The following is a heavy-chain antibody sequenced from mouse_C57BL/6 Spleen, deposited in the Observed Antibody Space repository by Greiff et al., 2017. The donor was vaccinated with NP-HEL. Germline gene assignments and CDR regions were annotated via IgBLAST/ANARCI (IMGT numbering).Heavy chain of an antibody. CDR3: APTAQAKYLDY. J-gene: IGHJ2*01. V-gene: IGHV1-64*01. D-gene: IGHD3-2*02. Sequence: VQLQQPGAELVKPGASVKLSCKASGYTFTSYWMHWVKQRPGQGLEWIGMIHPNSGSTNYNEKFKSKATLTVDKSSSTAYMQLSSLTSEDSAVYYWAPTAQAKYLDYWGQGTTLTVSS. CDR2: IHPNSGST. CDR1: GYTFTSYW.